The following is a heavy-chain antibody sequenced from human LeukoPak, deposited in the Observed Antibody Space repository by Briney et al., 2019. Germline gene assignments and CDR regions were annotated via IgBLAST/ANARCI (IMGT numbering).Heavy chain of an antibody. V-gene: IGHV3-49*03. CDR3: ARDDRRYGHDSDY. Sequence: PGGSLRLSCTASGFTFGDYNINWFRQAPGRGLEWVGFIRSKADGGTTEYAASVKGRFTISRDDSKNVAYLQINNLRAEDTALYYCARDDRRYGHDSDYWGQGTLVTVSS. CDR2: IRSKADGGTT. CDR1: GFTFGDYN. D-gene: IGHD1-1*01. J-gene: IGHJ4*02.